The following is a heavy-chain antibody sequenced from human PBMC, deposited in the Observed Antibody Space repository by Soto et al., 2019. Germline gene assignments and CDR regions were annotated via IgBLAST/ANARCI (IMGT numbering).Heavy chain of an antibody. CDR3: ARGPSYRMDV. CDR2: IYYSGST. V-gene: IGHV4-59*01. J-gene: IGHJ6*04. Sequence: QVQLQESGPGLVKPSETLSLTCTVSGGSISSYYWSWIRQPPGKGLEWIGYIYYSGSTNYNPSLKRRVTISVDTSKNQFSLKLSSVTAADTAVYYCARGPSYRMDVWGKGTTVTVSS. CDR1: GGSISSYY.